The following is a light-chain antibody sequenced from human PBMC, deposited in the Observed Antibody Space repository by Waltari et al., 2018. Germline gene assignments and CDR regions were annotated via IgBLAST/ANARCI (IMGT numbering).Light chain of an antibody. J-gene: IGKJ1*01. CDR2: WAS. Sequence: DIVMTQSPDSLAVSLGERATINCKSSQSVLYSSNNKSYLAWYQHKPGQPPKLLIYWASTRESGVPDRFSGSGSGTDFILTISSLQAEDVAVYYCQQYYSTPWTFGQGTKEEI. CDR3: QQYYSTPWT. CDR1: QSVLYSSNNKSY. V-gene: IGKV4-1*01.